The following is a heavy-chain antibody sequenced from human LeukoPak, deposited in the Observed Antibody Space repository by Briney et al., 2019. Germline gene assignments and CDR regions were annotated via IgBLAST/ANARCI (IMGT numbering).Heavy chain of an antibody. CDR2: INPNSGGT. Sequence: VGSVRVSCKASGYIFTDNYIHWVRQAPGQGVEWMGWINPNSGGTKYAQKFQGRVTMTRDTSFNTVYMEVSRLRSDDTAVYYCARRSKWSFDFWGQGTLVTVSS. J-gene: IGHJ4*02. V-gene: IGHV1-2*02. D-gene: IGHD2-8*01. CDR3: ARRSKWSFDF. CDR1: GYIFTDNY.